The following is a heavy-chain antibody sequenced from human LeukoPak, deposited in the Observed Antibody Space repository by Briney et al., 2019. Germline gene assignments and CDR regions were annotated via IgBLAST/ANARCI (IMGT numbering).Heavy chain of an antibody. CDR3: ARHSESYWY. V-gene: IGHV4-59*08. CDR2: IYSSGST. Sequence: SETLSLTCAVSGDSISTSYWNWIRQPPGKGLEWIGYIYSSGSTNYNPSLKSRVTISVDTSKNQFSLKVYSVTAADTAVYYCARHSESYWYWGQGTVVTVSS. CDR1: GDSISTSY. J-gene: IGHJ4*02. D-gene: IGHD2-8*02.